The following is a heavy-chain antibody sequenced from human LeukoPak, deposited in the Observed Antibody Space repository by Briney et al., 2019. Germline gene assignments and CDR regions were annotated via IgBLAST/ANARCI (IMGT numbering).Heavy chain of an antibody. V-gene: IGHV1-8*01. CDR1: GYTFTSYD. J-gene: IGHJ3*02. CDR3: ARGPKADDAFDI. CDR2: MNPNSGNT. Sequence: ASVKVSCKASGYTFTSYDINWVRQATGQGLEWMGWMNPNSGNTGYAQKFQGRVTMTRNTSISTAYMELSSLRSEDTAVYYCARGPKADDAFDIWGQGTMVTVSS.